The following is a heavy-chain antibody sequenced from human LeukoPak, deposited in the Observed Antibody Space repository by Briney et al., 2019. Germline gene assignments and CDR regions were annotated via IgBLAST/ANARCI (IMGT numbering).Heavy chain of an antibody. J-gene: IGHJ4*02. CDR2: ITGSSGDI. CDR3: ARVAGHYFDY. CDR1: GFTFRAYS. D-gene: IGHD3-10*01. Sequence: GGSLRLSCAASGFTFRAYSLSWVRQAPGRGLEWVSFITGSSGDILYADSVKGRFTVSRDNAKNTLYLQMDSLTAEDTAVYFCARVAGHYFDYWGQGSLVTVSS. V-gene: IGHV3-21*05.